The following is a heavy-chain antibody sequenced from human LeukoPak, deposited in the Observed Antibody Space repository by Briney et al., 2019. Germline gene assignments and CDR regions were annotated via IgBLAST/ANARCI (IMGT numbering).Heavy chain of an antibody. CDR2: IKPDGSEK. CDR1: GFSFSVYW. J-gene: IGHJ4*02. D-gene: IGHD1-1*01. Sequence: GGSLRLSCAASGFSFSVYWMSWVRQAPGRGLEWVANIKPDGSEKNYGDSVKGRFTISRDNAKNSLFLQMNSLTAEDTAVYYCVRNWNLDSWGQGTLVSVSS. CDR3: VRNWNLDS. V-gene: IGHV3-7*01.